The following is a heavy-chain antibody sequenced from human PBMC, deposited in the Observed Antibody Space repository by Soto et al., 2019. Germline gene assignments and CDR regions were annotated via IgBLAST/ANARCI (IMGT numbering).Heavy chain of an antibody. CDR2: IYYSGST. Sequence: SETLSLTCTVSGGSISSSSYYWGWIRQPPGKGLEWIGSIYYSGSTYYNPSLKSRVTISVDTSKNQFSLKLSSVTAADTAVYYCARQDRGYGSGPRNWFDPWGQGTLVTVSS. CDR1: GGSISSSSYY. J-gene: IGHJ5*02. D-gene: IGHD3-10*01. V-gene: IGHV4-39*01. CDR3: ARQDRGYGSGPRNWFDP.